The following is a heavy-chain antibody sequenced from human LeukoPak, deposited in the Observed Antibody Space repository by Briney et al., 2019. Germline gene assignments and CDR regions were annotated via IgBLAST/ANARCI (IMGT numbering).Heavy chain of an antibody. CDR2: IYTSGST. D-gene: IGHD2-2*01. J-gene: IGHJ6*03. V-gene: IGHV4-4*07. CDR3: ARDGRVVPRNDYYYYMDV. Sequence: PSETLSLTCTVSGGSISSYYWSWIRQPAGKGLEWIGRIYTSGSTNYNPSLKSRVAMSVDTSKNQFSLKLSSVTAADTAVYYCARDGRVVPRNDYYYYMDVWGKGTTVTVSS. CDR1: GGSISSYY.